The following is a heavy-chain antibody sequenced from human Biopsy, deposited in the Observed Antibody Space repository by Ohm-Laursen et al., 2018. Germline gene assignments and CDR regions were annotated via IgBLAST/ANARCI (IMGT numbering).Heavy chain of an antibody. D-gene: IGHD3-9*01. J-gene: IGHJ6*02. V-gene: IGHV1-2*02. Sequence: SVKVSCKASGYTFAGYYLHWVRQAPGHGLEWMGWINPNSGNANYAQSFQGRLTVTRDTSISAAYMELTSLTFDDTAIYYCARVPAYPSIDGYYGLDLWGQGTTVIVSS. CDR2: INPNSGNA. CDR1: GYTFAGYY. CDR3: ARVPAYPSIDGYYGLDL.